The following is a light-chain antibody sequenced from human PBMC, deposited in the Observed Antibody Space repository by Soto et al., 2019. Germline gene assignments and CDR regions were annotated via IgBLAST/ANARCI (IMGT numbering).Light chain of an antibody. Sequence: DLQMTQSPSSLSASVGDRVTITCRASQSISTYLNWYQQKPGKAPKFLIYAASSLQSGVPSRFSGSGSGTDFTLTINSLQPEDFATYYCQQTYSALTFGPGTKVDMK. CDR1: QSISTY. J-gene: IGKJ3*01. CDR2: AAS. V-gene: IGKV1-39*01. CDR3: QQTYSALT.